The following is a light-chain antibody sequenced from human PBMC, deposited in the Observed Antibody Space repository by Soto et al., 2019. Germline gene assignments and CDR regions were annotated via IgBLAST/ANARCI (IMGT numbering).Light chain of an antibody. CDR3: TSYTSSNTLV. CDR1: SSDVGGYNY. J-gene: IGLJ2*01. Sequence: QSVLTQPASVSGSPGQSITISCTGTSSDVGGYNYVSWYQQHPGKAPKLMIYEVTNRPSGVSNRFSGSKPGNTASLIISGLQAEDEADYYCTSYTSSNTLVIGGGTKVTVL. CDR2: EVT. V-gene: IGLV2-14*01.